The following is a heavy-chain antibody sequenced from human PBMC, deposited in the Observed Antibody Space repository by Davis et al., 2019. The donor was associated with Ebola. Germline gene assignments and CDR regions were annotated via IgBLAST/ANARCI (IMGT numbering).Heavy chain of an antibody. V-gene: IGHV4-59*08. CDR3: ARHSSSGGWFDP. D-gene: IGHD6-6*01. J-gene: IGHJ5*02. CDR1: GGSISSYF. Sequence: SETLSLTCPVSGGSISSYFWSCIRQPPGKGLEWIGYVYNSGSTNYNPSLKRRVTISVDRSKNQFSLKLSSVTAADTAVYYCARHSSSGGWFDPWGQGTLVTVSS. CDR2: VYNSGST.